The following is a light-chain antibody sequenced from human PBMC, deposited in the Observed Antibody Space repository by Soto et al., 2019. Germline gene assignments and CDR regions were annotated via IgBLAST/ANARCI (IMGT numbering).Light chain of an antibody. V-gene: IGKV1-39*01. CDR1: QSITKY. CDR3: QQTHSVPRT. Sequence: DVQMTQSPSSLSASVGDRVSITCRAGQSITKYLSWYQQKPGKAPKLLIYGASSLQSGVPLRFGGSGFGTDFTLNISSLQPEDFATYYCQQTHSVPRTFGGGTKVEI. CDR2: GAS. J-gene: IGKJ4*01.